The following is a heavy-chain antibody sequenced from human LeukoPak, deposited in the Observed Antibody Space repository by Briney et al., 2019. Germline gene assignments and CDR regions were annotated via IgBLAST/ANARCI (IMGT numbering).Heavy chain of an antibody. CDR2: IDPNSGGT. D-gene: IGHD7-27*01. CDR1: GYTFTSYG. Sequence: EASVKVSCKASGYTFTSYGISWVRQAPGQGLEWMGWIDPNSGGTNYAQKFQGRVTMTRDTSISTVYMELSRLTSDDTAVYYCARETWGAFDIWGQGTMVTVSS. J-gene: IGHJ3*02. CDR3: ARETWGAFDI. V-gene: IGHV1-2*02.